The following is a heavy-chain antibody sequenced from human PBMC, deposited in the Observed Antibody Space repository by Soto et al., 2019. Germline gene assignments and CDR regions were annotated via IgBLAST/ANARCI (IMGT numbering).Heavy chain of an antibody. D-gene: IGHD6-13*01. CDR3: ARDHVGAAGYSAF. V-gene: IGHV1-46*03. J-gene: IGHJ4*02. CDR1: GYTFTTYY. CDR2: INPSGGGT. Sequence: QVQLVQSGAEVKKPGASVKVSCKASGYTFTTYYIHWVRQAPGQGLEWMGVINPSGGGTSSAQKFKDRVSMTRDASTTTVYMEVRSLTYEDTALYYCARDHVGAAGYSAFWGQGTLVTVSS.